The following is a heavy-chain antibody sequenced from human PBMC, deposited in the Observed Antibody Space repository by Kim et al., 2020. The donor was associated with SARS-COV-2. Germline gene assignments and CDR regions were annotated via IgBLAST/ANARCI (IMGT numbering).Heavy chain of an antibody. CDR1: GFSFSSYE. J-gene: IGHJ5*02. V-gene: IGHV3-48*03. Sequence: GGSLRLSCAASGFSFSSYEMNWVRQAPGKGLEWVSYISGSGNSMYYADSVKGRFTISRDNAKNSLYLQLNSLRAEDTAVYYCARAEGPYQRGWFDPWGQGTLVTVSS. D-gene: IGHD2-2*01. CDR3: ARAEGPYQRGWFDP. CDR2: ISGSGNSM.